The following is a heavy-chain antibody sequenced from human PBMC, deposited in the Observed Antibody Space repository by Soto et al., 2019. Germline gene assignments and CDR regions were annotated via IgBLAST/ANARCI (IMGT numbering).Heavy chain of an antibody. CDR1: VYTFPTST. CDR2: IKAYSGNT. V-gene: IGHV1-18*01. Sequence: QLQLVQTGAEAKKPGASVKVARKASVYTFPTSTISWVRQAPGQGLEWMGWIKAYSGNTNYAQKLQGRVTMTTDTSTNTAYMELRSLTTDDTAIYYCAIADYGDDDYWGQGTLVTVSS. CDR3: AIADYGDDDY. D-gene: IGHD4-17*01. J-gene: IGHJ4*02.